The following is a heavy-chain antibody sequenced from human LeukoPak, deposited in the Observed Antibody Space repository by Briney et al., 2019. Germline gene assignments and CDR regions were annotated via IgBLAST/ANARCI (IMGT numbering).Heavy chain of an antibody. CDR1: GFTFSTYS. Sequence: GGSLRLSCAASGFTFSTYSIHWVRQAPGKGLEWVTVISADGRTQYYSDSVKGRFTISRDNSLNTLHLQMNSLRTGDTAVYYCAREFGHDRWYFDYWGQGSLVTVSS. V-gene: IGHV3-30*03. D-gene: IGHD5-12*01. CDR2: ISADGRTQ. J-gene: IGHJ4*02. CDR3: AREFGHDRWYFDY.